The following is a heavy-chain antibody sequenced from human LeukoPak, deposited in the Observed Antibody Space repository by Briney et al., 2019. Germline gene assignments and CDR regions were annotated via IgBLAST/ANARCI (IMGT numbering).Heavy chain of an antibody. V-gene: IGHV4-61*02. CDR2: IYTSGST. Sequence: SETLSLTCTVSGGSISSGSYYWSWIRQPAGKGLEWIGRIYTSGSTNYNPSLKSRVTISVDTSKNQFSLKLSSVTAADTAVYYCARPLYGSGPYYFDYWGQGTLVTVSS. D-gene: IGHD3-10*01. J-gene: IGHJ4*02. CDR3: ARPLYGSGPYYFDY. CDR1: GGSISSGSYY.